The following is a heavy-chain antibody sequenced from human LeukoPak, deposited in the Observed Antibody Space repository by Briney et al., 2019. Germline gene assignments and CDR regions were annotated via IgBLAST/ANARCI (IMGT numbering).Heavy chain of an antibody. CDR1: GFTFSSYA. D-gene: IGHD5-18*01. Sequence: PGGSLRLSCAASGFTFSSYAMHWVRQAPGKGLEWVSAISGSGGSTYYADSVKGRFTISRDNSKNTLYLQMNSLRAEDTAVYYCAKAPIQLWLRGVFDYWGQGTLVTVSS. J-gene: IGHJ4*02. CDR3: AKAPIQLWLRGVFDY. CDR2: ISGSGGST. V-gene: IGHV3-23*01.